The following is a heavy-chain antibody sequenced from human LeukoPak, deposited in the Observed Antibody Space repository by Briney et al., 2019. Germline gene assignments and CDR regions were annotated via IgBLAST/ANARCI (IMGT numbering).Heavy chain of an antibody. D-gene: IGHD6-19*01. J-gene: IGHJ4*02. CDR1: GGSFSGYY. Sequence: SETLSLTCAVYGGSFSGYYWSWIRRPPGKGLEWIGEINDSGSTNYNPSLKSRVTISVDTSKNQFSLKLSSVTAADTALYYCARGASSGWNGRDYWGQGTLVTVSS. V-gene: IGHV4-34*01. CDR3: ARGASSGWNGRDY. CDR2: INDSGST.